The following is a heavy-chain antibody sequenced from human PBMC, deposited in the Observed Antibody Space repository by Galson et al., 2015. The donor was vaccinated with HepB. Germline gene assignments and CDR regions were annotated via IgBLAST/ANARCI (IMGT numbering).Heavy chain of an antibody. Sequence: SLRLSCAASGFSFRNYWMNWVRQAPGKGLEWVATINQDGREKYYVDSVKGRFTISRDNGKNSVYLQMNSLQAEDMAVYYCATTPRPATAYWGQGTLVTVSS. J-gene: IGHJ4*02. CDR3: ATTPRPATAY. CDR2: INQDGREK. D-gene: IGHD6-13*01. V-gene: IGHV3-7*01. CDR1: GFSFRNYW.